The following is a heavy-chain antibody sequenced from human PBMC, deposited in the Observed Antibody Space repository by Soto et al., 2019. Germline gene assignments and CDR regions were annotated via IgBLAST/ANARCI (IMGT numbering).Heavy chain of an antibody. D-gene: IGHD5-12*01. V-gene: IGHV1-18*01. CDR3: ARDNVDIVATITVT. CDR1: GYTFTSYG. CDR2: ISAYNGNT. Sequence: QVQLVQSGAAVKKPGASVKVSCKASGYTFTSYGISWVRQAPGQGLEWMGWISAYNGNTNYAQKLQGRVTMTTDTSTSTAYMELRSLRSDNTDVYYWARDNVDIVATITVTWGQGTLVTVSS. J-gene: IGHJ5*02.